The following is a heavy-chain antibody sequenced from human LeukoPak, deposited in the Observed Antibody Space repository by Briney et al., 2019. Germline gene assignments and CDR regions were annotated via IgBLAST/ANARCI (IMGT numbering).Heavy chain of an antibody. V-gene: IGHV5-51*01. CDR1: GYCFTSYW. J-gene: IGHJ5*02. Sequence: GESLKIPCKGSGYCFTSYWIGWVRQMPGKGLEWMGIIYPGDSDTRYSPSFQGEVTISADKSISTAYLQWSSLKASDTAMYYWARLVSGWYNWFDPWGQGTLVTVSS. CDR3: ARLVSGWYNWFDP. CDR2: IYPGDSDT. D-gene: IGHD6-19*01.